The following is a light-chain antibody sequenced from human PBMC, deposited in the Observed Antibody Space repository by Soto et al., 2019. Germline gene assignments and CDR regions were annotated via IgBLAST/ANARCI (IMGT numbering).Light chain of an antibody. CDR2: GAS. V-gene: IGKV3-20*01. Sequence: EIVLTQSPGTLPLSPGERATLSCRASQSVSSSYLAWYQQKPGQAPRLLIYGASSRATGIPDRFSGSGSGTDFTLTISRLEPEHFAVYYCQQYGSSPRTFGQGTKVEI. J-gene: IGKJ1*01. CDR3: QQYGSSPRT. CDR1: QSVSSSY.